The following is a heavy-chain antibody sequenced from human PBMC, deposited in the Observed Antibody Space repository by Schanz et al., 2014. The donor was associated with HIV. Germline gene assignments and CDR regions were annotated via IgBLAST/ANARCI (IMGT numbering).Heavy chain of an antibody. Sequence: QVQLVESGGGVVQPGRSLRLSCAGSGFSFDTFGIHWVRQAPGKGLEWLAVISYDGTKKNYEDSMKGRFSISRDNSKNTVYLQMKSLRSNDTAVYYCAKDRNYYDSKYRGKGNYYYYYGMDVWGQGTTVTVSS. CDR2: ISYDGTKK. J-gene: IGHJ6*02. CDR3: AKDRNYYDSKYRGKGNYYYYYGMDV. CDR1: GFSFDTFG. D-gene: IGHD3-22*01. V-gene: IGHV3-30*18.